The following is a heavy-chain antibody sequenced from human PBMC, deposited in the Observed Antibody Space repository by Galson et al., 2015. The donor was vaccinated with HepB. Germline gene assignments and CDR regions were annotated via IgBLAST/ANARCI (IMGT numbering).Heavy chain of an antibody. CDR2: IIPIFGTA. CDR1: GGTFSSYA. CDR3: ARDQREYYYDSSGYANDAFDI. Sequence: SVKVSCKASGGTFSSYAISWVRQAPGQGLEWMGGIIPIFGTANYAQKFQGRVTITADESTSTAYMELSSLRSEDTAVYYCARDQREYYYDSSGYANDAFDIWGQGTMVTVSS. J-gene: IGHJ3*02. V-gene: IGHV1-69*13. D-gene: IGHD3-22*01.